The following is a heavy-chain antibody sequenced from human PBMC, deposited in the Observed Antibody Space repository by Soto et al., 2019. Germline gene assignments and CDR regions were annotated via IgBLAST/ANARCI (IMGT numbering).Heavy chain of an antibody. CDR1: DGSISSGGYS. Sequence: LQLQESGSGLVKPSQTLSLTCAVSDGSISSGGYSCNWIRQPPGKGLEWIGYIYHSGSTYYNPSLKSRVTISVDRSKNQFSLKLSSVTAADTAVYYCARGVTTVTTFDYWGQGTLVTVSS. D-gene: IGHD4-17*01. J-gene: IGHJ4*02. CDR2: IYHSGST. V-gene: IGHV4-30-2*01. CDR3: ARGVTTVTTFDY.